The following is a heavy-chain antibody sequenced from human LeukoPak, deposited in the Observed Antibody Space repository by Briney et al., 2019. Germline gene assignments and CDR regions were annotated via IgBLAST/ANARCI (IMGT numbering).Heavy chain of an antibody. CDR3: ARSYYDFWSGPTYYYYYMDV. Sequence: GESLKISCKGSGYSFTSYGISWVRQAPGQGLEWMGWISAYNGNTNYAQKLQGRVTMTTDTSTSTAYMELRSLRSDDTAVYYCARSYYDFWSGPTYYYYYMDVWGKGTTVTVSS. D-gene: IGHD3-3*01. CDR1: GYSFTSYG. CDR2: ISAYNGNT. V-gene: IGHV1-18*01. J-gene: IGHJ6*03.